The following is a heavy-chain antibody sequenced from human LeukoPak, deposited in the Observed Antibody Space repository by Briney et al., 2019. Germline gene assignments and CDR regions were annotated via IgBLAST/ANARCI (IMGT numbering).Heavy chain of an antibody. J-gene: IGHJ4*02. V-gene: IGHV3-20*04. CDR2: INWNGGST. CDR1: GFTFVDYG. CDR3: AREGMAGRGLFDC. Sequence: GGSLRLSCATSGFTFVDYGMGWVRQAPGKGLEWVSGINWNGGSTVYADSVKGRFTISRDNPKNSLYLQMNSLRAEDTAFYYCAREGMAGRGLFDCWGQGTLVTVSS. D-gene: IGHD5-24*01.